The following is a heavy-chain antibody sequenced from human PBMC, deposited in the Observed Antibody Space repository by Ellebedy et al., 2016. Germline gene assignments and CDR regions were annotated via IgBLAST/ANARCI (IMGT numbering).Heavy chain of an antibody. J-gene: IGHJ6*02. D-gene: IGHD3-10*01. CDR3: ARDGDVLLWFGELPGSYGMDV. CDR1: GFTFSSYW. Sequence: GGSLRLSCAASGFTFSSYWMSWVRQAPGKGLEWVANIKQDGSEKYYVGSVKGRFTISRDNAKNSLYLQMNSLRAEDTAVYYCARDGDVLLWFGELPGSYGMDVWGQGTTVTVSS. CDR2: IKQDGSEK. V-gene: IGHV3-7*03.